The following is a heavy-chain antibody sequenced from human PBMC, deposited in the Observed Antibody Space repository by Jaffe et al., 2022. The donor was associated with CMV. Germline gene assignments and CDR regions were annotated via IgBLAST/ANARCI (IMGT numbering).Heavy chain of an antibody. J-gene: IGHJ6*03. CDR2: ISGSGGST. CDR1: GFTFSSYA. V-gene: IGHV3-23*04. D-gene: IGHD4-17*01. CDR3: AKEGGPMTTVTSARNYYYYYYMDV. Sequence: EVQLVESGGGLVQPGGSLRLSCAASGFTFSSYAMSWVRQAPGKGLEWVSAISGSGGSTYYADSVKGRFTISRDNSKNTLYLQMNSLRAEDTAVYYCAKEGGPMTTVTSARNYYYYYYMDVWGKGTTVTVSS.